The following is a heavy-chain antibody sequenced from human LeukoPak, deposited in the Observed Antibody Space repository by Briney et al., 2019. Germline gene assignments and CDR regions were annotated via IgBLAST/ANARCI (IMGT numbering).Heavy chain of an antibody. V-gene: IGHV4-59*01. CDR3: ARTTEGGYTYGYFYYYYMDV. J-gene: IGHJ6*03. CDR2: VYYSGST. D-gene: IGHD5-18*01. CDR1: GGSISNYY. Sequence: SETLSLTCTVSGGSISNYYWSWIRQPPGKGLEWIGYVYYSGSTNYNPSLKSRVTISVDTSKNQFSLKLTSVTAADTAVYYCARTTEGGYTYGYFYYYYMDVWGKGTTVTISS.